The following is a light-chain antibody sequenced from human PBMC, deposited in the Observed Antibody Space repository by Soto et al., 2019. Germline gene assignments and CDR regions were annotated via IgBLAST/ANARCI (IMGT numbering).Light chain of an antibody. CDR1: QTVSSN. V-gene: IGKV3-15*01. CDR2: GAS. J-gene: IGKJ4*01. CDR3: QQYNNWPLT. Sequence: EIVMTQSPATLSVSPGERATLSCRASQTVSSNIAWYQKKPGQAPRLLIYGASTRATGIPARFSGSGSGTEFTLTISSLQSEDFAVYSCQQYNNWPLTFGGGTKVEIK.